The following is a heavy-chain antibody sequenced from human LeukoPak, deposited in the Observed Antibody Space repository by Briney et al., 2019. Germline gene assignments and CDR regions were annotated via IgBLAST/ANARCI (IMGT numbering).Heavy chain of an antibody. CDR2: IYTRGGT. V-gene: IGHV4-61*02. J-gene: IGHJ3*02. Sequence: PSETLSLTCTVSGGSLSSGSFNWSWSRQPAGKGLERVWRIYTRGGTTYSPSLKSRVTLSVDTSTNTFSLKLSSVTAADTAVDYCAREPDDVWSYAKDAFDIWGQGTMVTVSS. CDR3: AREPDDVWSYAKDAFDI. D-gene: IGHD3-3*01. CDR1: GGSLSSGSFN.